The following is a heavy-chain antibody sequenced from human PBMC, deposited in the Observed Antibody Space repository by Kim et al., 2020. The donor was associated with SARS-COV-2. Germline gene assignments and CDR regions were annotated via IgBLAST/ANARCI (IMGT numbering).Heavy chain of an antibody. J-gene: IGHJ4*02. V-gene: IGHV3-64D*09. D-gene: IGHD3-3*01. CDR3: VKVRGVYDFWSGYYGPFDY. Sequence: GGSLRLSCSASGFTFSSYAMHWVRQAPGKGLEYVSAISSNGGSTYYADSVKGRFTISRDNSKNTLYLQMSSLRAEDTAVYYCVKVRGVYDFWSGYYGPFDYWGQGTLVTVSS. CDR1: GFTFSSYA. CDR2: ISSNGGST.